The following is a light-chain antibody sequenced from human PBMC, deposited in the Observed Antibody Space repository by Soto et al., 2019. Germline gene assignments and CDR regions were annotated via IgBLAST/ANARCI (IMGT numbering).Light chain of an antibody. CDR2: GAS. J-gene: IGKJ4*01. CDR1: QSVSSN. CDR3: QQYKNWPPLT. V-gene: IGKV3-15*01. Sequence: EIVMTQSPATLSVSPGERATLSCRASQSVSSNLAWYQQKPGQAPRLLIYGASTRATGIPARFSGSGSETEFTLTIRSLQSEDFAVYYCQQYKNWPPLTFGGGTKVEIK.